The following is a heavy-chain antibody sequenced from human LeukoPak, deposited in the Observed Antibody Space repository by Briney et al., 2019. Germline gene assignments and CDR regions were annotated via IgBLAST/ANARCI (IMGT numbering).Heavy chain of an antibody. V-gene: IGHV3-23*01. CDR3: ASRDPCSGATCFGLAY. CDR2: ITGGGEGT. CDR1: GFTFSSKD. J-gene: IGHJ4*02. D-gene: IGHD2-15*01. Sequence: GGSLRLSCAASGFTFSSKDMSWVRPAPGKGLEWVSAITGGGEGTDYAVSVKGRFTISRDNSRNTVYLQMNSLRAEDTAIYYCASRDPCSGATCFGLAYWGQGTLVTVSS.